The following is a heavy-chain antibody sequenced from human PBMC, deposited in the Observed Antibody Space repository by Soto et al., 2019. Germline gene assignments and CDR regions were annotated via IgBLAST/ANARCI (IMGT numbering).Heavy chain of an antibody. V-gene: IGHV1-69*01. J-gene: IGHJ4*02. CDR2: IIPIFGTA. Sequence: QVQLVQSGAEVKKPGSSVKVSCKASGGTFSSYAISWVRQAPGQGLEWMGGIIPIFGTANYAQKFQGRVTITADESTSTAYMELSSLRSEDTAVYYCARDRQAYYDSSGYSIDYWGQGTLVTVSS. CDR3: ARDRQAYYDSSGYSIDY. CDR1: GGTFSSYA. D-gene: IGHD3-22*01.